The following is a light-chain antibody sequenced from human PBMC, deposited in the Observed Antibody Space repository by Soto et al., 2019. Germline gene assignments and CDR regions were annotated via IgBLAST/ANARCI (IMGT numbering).Light chain of an antibody. CDR1: HTISSSY. V-gene: IGKV3-20*01. CDR2: GIS. J-gene: IGKJ1*01. CDR3: QQYVTSSPRT. Sequence: EIVLTQSPVTLSLSPGERATLSCRASHTISSSYLAWYQQKPGQAPRLLMYGISRRATGIPDRFSGSGSGTDFTLTITRLEPEDFAVYYCQQYVTSSPRTFGQGTK.